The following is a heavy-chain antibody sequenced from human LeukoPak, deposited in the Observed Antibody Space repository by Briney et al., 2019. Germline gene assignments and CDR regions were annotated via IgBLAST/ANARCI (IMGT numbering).Heavy chain of an antibody. V-gene: IGHV3-11*04. D-gene: IGHD3-22*01. CDR1: GFTFSDYY. J-gene: IGHJ4*02. Sequence: GGSLRLSCAATGFTFSDYYMSWIRQAPGKGLEWVSYISSSGSTIYYADSVKGRFTISRDNSKNTLYLQMNSLRAEDTAVYYCARSYDSSGYYLAVYFDYWGQGTLVTVSS. CDR3: ARSYDSSGYYLAVYFDY. CDR2: ISSSGSTI.